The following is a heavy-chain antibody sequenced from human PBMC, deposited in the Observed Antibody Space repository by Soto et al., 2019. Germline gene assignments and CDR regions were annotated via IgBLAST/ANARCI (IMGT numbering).Heavy chain of an antibody. V-gene: IGHV3-30*18. D-gene: IGHD3-3*01. Sequence: PWGSLQISCASCGLSFSDYDMHGVRQAPGKGLDWVSRILFDGSNKYYADSVKGRFTISRDNSKNMLYLQMNSLRAEDTPVYYCAKGGLTIFGVGHWGQGTLVTVYS. CDR3: AKGGLTIFGVGH. J-gene: IGHJ4*02. CDR1: GLSFSDYD. CDR2: ILFDGSNK.